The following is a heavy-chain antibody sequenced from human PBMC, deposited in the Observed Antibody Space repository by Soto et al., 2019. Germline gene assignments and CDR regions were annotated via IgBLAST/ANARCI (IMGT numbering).Heavy chain of an antibody. CDR1: GGSIASGAYS. V-gene: IGHV4-30-2*01. J-gene: IGHJ6*02. CDR2: IYHSGNT. Sequence: QLQLQESGSGLVKPSQTLSLACAVPGGSIASGAYSWSWVRQPPGKGLEWIGYIYHSGNTYYNPSLKSRVTFSIDTSKNQFSLNVNSVPAADTAVYYCRASGFGSGSSVSYYGLDVWGQGTTVTVSS. D-gene: IGHD3-10*01. CDR3: RASGFGSGSSVSYYGLDV.